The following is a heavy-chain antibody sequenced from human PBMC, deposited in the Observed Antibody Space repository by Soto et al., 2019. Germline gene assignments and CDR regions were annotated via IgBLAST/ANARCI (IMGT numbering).Heavy chain of an antibody. CDR1: GFTFSSYA. CDR2: VSYDGSTK. CDR3: ASGPQWLVYYYYGMDV. V-gene: IGHV3-30-3*01. Sequence: QVHLVESGGGVVQPGRSLRLSCAASGFTFSSYAVNWVRQAPGKGLEWVAVVSYDGSTKYYADSVKGRFTISRDNSRNTLYLRMNSLGVEDTAVYHCASGPQWLVYYYYGMDVWGQGTTVTVSS. J-gene: IGHJ6*02. D-gene: IGHD6-19*01.